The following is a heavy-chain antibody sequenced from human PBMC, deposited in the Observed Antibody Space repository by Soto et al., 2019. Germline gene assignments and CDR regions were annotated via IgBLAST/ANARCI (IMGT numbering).Heavy chain of an antibody. CDR3: PKTLYYSSSSFTY. J-gene: IGHJ4*02. CDR1: GFTFGSYG. CDR2: ISYDGSNK. Sequence: GGSLRLSCAASGFTFGSYGMHWVGQGPGKGLEWVAVISYDGSNKYYADSVKGRFTISRDNSKNTLYLQMNSLRAEDTAVYYCPKTLYYSSSSFTYWGQGTLVTVSS. V-gene: IGHV3-30*18. D-gene: IGHD6-6*01.